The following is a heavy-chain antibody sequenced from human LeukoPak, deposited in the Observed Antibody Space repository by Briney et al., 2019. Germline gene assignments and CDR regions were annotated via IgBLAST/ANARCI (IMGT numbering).Heavy chain of an antibody. CDR2: IYHTGTT. CDR1: GYSIISDYY. CDR3: ERATKGFPPLPSKNWSYP. Sequence: SETLSLTCTVSGYSIISDYYWGWIRQPPGKELEWIGSIYHTGTTYYNPSLGSRVTISVDTSKNQFSLKLNSMTAADTAVYYCERATKGFPPLPSKNWSYPGGQGPRVTVSS. V-gene: IGHV4-38-2*02. J-gene: IGHJ5*02. D-gene: IGHD2/OR15-2a*01.